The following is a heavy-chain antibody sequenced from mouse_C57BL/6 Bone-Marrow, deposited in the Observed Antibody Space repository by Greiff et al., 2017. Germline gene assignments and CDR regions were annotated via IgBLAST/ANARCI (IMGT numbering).Heavy chain of an antibody. CDR3: ARNERFRDDGEGYAMDY. Sequence: VQLQQSGPGLVQPSQSLSITCTVSGFSFTSYGVHWVRQSPGKGLEWLGVIWSGGSTDYNAALISSLSTSTDNSNSQVFVKMNSLQADDTAIYYCARNERFRDDGEGYAMDYWGQGTSVTVSS. D-gene: IGHD1-2*01. V-gene: IGHV2-2*01. CDR2: IWSGGST. CDR1: GFSFTSYG. J-gene: IGHJ4*01.